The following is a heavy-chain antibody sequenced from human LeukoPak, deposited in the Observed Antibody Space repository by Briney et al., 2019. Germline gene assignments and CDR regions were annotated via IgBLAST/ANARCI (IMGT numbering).Heavy chain of an antibody. CDR1: GFTFSSYA. Sequence: PGGSLRLSCAASGFTFSSYAMSWVRQAPGKGLEWVSAIIGSGGSTYYADSVKGRFTISRDNSKNTLYLQMNSLRAEDTAVYYCATQPRSYCSGGSCYSAYWGQGTLVTVSS. J-gene: IGHJ4*02. D-gene: IGHD2-15*01. V-gene: IGHV3-23*01. CDR3: ATQPRSYCSGGSCYSAY. CDR2: IIGSGGST.